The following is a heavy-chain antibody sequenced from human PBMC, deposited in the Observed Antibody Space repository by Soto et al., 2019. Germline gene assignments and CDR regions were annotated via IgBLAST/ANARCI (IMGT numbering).Heavy chain of an antibody. D-gene: IGHD3-16*01. CDR1: GGSISSCY. CDR3: ARTPPRGGYYYYGMDV. J-gene: IGHJ6*02. CDR2: IYTSGST. V-gene: IGHV4-4*07. Sequence: SETLSLTCTVSGGSISSCYWSWIRQPAGKGLEWIGRIYTSGSTNYNPSLKSRVTMSVDTSKNQFSLKLSSVTAADTAVYYCARTPPRGGYYYYGMDVWGQGTTVTVSS.